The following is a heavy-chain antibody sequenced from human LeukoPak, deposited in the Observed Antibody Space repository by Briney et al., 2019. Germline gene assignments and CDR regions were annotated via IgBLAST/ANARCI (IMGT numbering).Heavy chain of an antibody. V-gene: IGHV1-2*02. D-gene: IGHD6-13*01. J-gene: IGHJ4*02. Sequence: ASVKVSCKASGYTFTGYYAHWVRQAPGQGLEWMGWINPDSGGTNYAQNFQGRVTMTRDTSISTAYMELSRLRSDDTAVYYCARDGSSSWSNFDYWGQGTLVTVSS. CDR1: GYTFTGYY. CDR3: ARDGSSSWSNFDY. CDR2: INPDSGGT.